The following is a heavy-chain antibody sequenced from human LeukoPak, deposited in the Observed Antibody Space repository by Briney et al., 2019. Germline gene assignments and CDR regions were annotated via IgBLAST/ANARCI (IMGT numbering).Heavy chain of an antibody. V-gene: IGHV4-39*07. J-gene: IGHJ6*02. CDR3: THTAMVTFYYGMDV. CDR1: GGSISSSSYY. D-gene: IGHD5-18*01. Sequence: SETLSLTCTVSGGSISSSSYYWGWIRQPPGKGLEWIGSIYYSGSTNYNPSLKSRVTISVDTSKNQFSLKLSSVTAADTAVYYCTHTAMVTFYYGMDVWGQGTTVTVSS. CDR2: IYYSGST.